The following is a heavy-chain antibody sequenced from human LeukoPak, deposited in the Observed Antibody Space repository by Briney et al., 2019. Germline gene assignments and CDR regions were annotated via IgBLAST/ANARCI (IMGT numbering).Heavy chain of an antibody. D-gene: IGHD3/OR15-3a*01. J-gene: IGHJ5*02. CDR1: GYSISSGYY. CDR2: IYYSGST. V-gene: IGHV4-38-2*02. CDR3: ARLLDYNNWFDP. Sequence: SETLSLTCTVSGYSISSGYYWGWIRQPPGQGLKWIGSIYYSGSTYYNTSLKSRVTISVDTSKNQFSLKLSSVTAADTAVYYCARLLDYNNWFDPWGQGTLVTVSS.